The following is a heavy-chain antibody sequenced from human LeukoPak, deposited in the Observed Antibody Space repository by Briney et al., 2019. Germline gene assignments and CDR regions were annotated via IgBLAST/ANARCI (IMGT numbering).Heavy chain of an antibody. CDR2: IYTSGST. CDR1: GGSISSGSYY. J-gene: IGHJ4*02. D-gene: IGHD3-10*01. CDR3: ARATFKLLWFGELYQD. Sequence: PSETLSLTCTVSGGSISSGSYYWSWIRQPAGTGLEWIGRIYTSGSTNYNPSLKSRVTIPVDTSKNQFSLKLSSVTAADTAVYYCARATFKLLWFGELYQDWGQGTLVTVSS. V-gene: IGHV4-61*02.